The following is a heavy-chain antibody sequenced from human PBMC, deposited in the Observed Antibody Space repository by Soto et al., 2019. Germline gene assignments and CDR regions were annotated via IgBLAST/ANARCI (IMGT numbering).Heavy chain of an antibody. CDR2: ISYDGTNK. V-gene: IGHV3-30-3*01. CDR3: ARDKTGYYGMDV. Sequence: PGGSLRLSCAASGFTFSSYAMHWVRQAPGKGLEWVAIISYDGTNKYYADSVKGRFTISRDSSKNTLYLQMNSLRTEDTAVYYCARDKTGYYGMDVWGQGTTVTVSS. J-gene: IGHJ6*02. CDR1: GFTFSSYA.